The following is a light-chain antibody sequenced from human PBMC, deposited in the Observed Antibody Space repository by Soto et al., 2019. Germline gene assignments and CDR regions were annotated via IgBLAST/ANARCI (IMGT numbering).Light chain of an antibody. CDR2: EVT. V-gene: IGLV2-14*01. CDR3: SSYTTTSTLV. CDR1: NRDVGGYNY. J-gene: IGLJ3*02. Sequence: QSALAQPASVSGSPGQSITISCAGTNRDVGGYNYVSWYQQYPGKAPKLIIYEVTYRPSGVSNRFSGSKSGNTASLTISGLQAEDEADYYCSSYTTTSTLVFGGGTQLTVL.